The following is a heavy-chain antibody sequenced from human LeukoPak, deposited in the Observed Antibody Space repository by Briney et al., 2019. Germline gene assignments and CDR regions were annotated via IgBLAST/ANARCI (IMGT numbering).Heavy chain of an antibody. CDR2: IWYDGSVE. CDR3: VRDLCTVTSCHSLDS. CDR1: GFRFSDHG. Sequence: PGGSLRLSCAASGFRFSDHGIYWVRQAPGKGLEWVALIWYDGSVEYYADSVRGRFTISRDNSMNTVYLKMNNLRAEDTALYYCVRDLCTVTSCHSLDSWGQGTLITVSS. V-gene: IGHV3-33*01. J-gene: IGHJ4*02. D-gene: IGHD2-2*01.